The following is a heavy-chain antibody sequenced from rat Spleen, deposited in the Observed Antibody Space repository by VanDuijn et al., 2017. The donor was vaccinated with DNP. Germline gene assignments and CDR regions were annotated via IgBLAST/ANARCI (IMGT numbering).Heavy chain of an antibody. CDR2: INYSGRN. D-gene: IGHD3-8*01. Sequence: EVRLQESGPGLVQPSQSLSLTCSVTGYSITSNYWAWIRKFPGNEMEWIGHINYSGRNSYNPSLKSRISITRDTSKNQFFLQVNSVTTEDTATYYCTRGHPPRGFDYWGQGVMVTVSS. CDR1: GYSITSNY. J-gene: IGHJ2*01. V-gene: IGHV3-1*01. CDR3: TRGHPPRGFDY.